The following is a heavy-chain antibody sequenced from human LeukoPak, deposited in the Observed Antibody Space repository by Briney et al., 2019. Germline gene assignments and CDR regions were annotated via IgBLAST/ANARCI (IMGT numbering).Heavy chain of an antibody. Sequence: SVKVSCKASGGTFSSYAISWVRQAPGQGLEWMGGIIPIFGTANYAQKFQGRVTMTEDTSTDTAYMELSSLRSEDTAVYYCATDGSGWYNWGQGTLVTVSS. CDR2: IIPIFGTA. V-gene: IGHV1-69*06. CDR3: ATDGSGWYN. J-gene: IGHJ4*02. D-gene: IGHD6-19*01. CDR1: GGTFSSYA.